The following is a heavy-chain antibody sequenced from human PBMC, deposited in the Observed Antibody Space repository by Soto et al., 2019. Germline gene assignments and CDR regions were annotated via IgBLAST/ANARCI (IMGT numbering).Heavy chain of an antibody. Sequence: GGSLRLSCAASGFTFSSYAMSWVRQAPGKGLEWVSAISGSGGSTYYADSVKGRFTISRDNSKNTLYLQMNSLRAEDTAVYYCAKAPIVVVIAITQLDYWGQGTLVTVSS. J-gene: IGHJ4*02. CDR2: ISGSGGST. V-gene: IGHV3-23*01. D-gene: IGHD2-21*01. CDR3: AKAPIVVVIAITQLDY. CDR1: GFTFSSYA.